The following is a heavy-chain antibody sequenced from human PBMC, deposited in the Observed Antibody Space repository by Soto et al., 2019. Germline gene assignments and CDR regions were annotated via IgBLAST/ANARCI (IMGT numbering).Heavy chain of an antibody. CDR2: LIPIFGTA. CDR1: GGTFSSYA. V-gene: IGHV1-69*01. Sequence: QVQLVQSGAEVKKPGSSVKVSCKASGGTFSSYAISWVRQAPGQGLEWMGGLIPIFGTANYAQKFQGRVKITADESTSTAYMELSSLRSEDTAVYYGAGRYSYYYYGMDVWGQGTTVTVSS. CDR3: AGRYSYYYYGMDV. D-gene: IGHD6-19*01. J-gene: IGHJ6*02.